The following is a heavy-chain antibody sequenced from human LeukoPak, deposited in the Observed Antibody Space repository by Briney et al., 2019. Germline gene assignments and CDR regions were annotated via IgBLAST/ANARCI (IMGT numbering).Heavy chain of an antibody. CDR1: GYTFTSYV. V-gene: IGHV1-3*01. J-gene: IGHJ4*02. D-gene: IGHD2-2*01. Sequence: ASVKVSCKASGYTFTSYVMHWVRQAPGQRLEWMGWINAGNGNTKYSQKLQGRVTITRDTSASTAYMELSSLRSEDTAVYYCARAGAAAPYFDYWGQGTLVTVSS. CDR3: ARAGAAAPYFDY. CDR2: INAGNGNT.